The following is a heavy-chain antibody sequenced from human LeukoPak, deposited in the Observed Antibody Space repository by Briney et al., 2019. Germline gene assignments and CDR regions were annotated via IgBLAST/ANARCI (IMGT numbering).Heavy chain of an antibody. CDR2: IYTSGST. J-gene: IGHJ5*02. V-gene: IGHV4-61*02. Sequence: SETLSLTCTVSGGSISSSSYYWGWIRQPAGKGLEWIGRIYTSGSTNYNPSLKSRVTMSVDTSKNQFSLKLSSVTAADTAVYYCARGGDILTGYNWFDPWGQGTLVTVSS. D-gene: IGHD3-9*01. CDR1: GGSISSSSYY. CDR3: ARGGDILTGYNWFDP.